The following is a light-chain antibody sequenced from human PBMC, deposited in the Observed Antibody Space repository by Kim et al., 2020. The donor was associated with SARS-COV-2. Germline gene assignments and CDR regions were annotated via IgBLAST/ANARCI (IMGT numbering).Light chain of an antibody. J-gene: IGLJ2*01. CDR2: GKN. V-gene: IGLV3-19*01. Sequence: GQTVRITCQGDSRRSYYASWYQQKPGQAPGLVIYGKNNRPSGIPDRFSGSSSGNTASLTITGAQAEDEADYYCNSRDSSGNHPHVVFGGGTQLTVL. CDR1: SRRSYY. CDR3: NSRDSSGNHPHVV.